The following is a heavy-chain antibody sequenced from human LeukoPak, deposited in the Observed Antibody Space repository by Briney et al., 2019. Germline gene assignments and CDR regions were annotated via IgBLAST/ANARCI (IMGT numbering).Heavy chain of an antibody. J-gene: IGHJ4*02. D-gene: IGHD3-22*01. CDR2: ISYHGSSK. V-gene: IGHV3-30*18. CDR3: AKGGYYYDSSGYYSIDY. Sequence: GGSLRLSCAASDFTFSSYGMHWVRQAPGKGLEWVAFISYHGSSKYYADSVKGRFTISRDNSKNTLYLQMNSLRAEDTAVYYCAKGGYYYDSSGYYSIDYWGQGTLVTVSS. CDR1: DFTFSSYG.